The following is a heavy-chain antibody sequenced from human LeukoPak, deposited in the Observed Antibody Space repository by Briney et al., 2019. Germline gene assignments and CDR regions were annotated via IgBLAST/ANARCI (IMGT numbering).Heavy chain of an antibody. J-gene: IGHJ6*03. CDR1: GGSISRGSYY. Sequence: SETLSLTCTVSGGSISRGSYYWSWIRQPAGKGLEWIGRIYTSGSTNYNPSLKSRVTISVDTSKNQFSLKLSSVTAADTAVYYCARLWFGEVPPLYYYYYMDVWGKGTTVIVSS. CDR2: IYTSGST. CDR3: ARLWFGEVPPLYYYYYMDV. D-gene: IGHD3-10*01. V-gene: IGHV4-61*02.